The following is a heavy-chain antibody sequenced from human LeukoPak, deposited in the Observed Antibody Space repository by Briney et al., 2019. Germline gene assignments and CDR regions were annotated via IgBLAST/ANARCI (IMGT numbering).Heavy chain of an antibody. D-gene: IGHD2-2*02. CDR1: GYTFTGYY. V-gene: IGHV1-2*02. CDR3: ARELEVCSSTSCYTGGY. J-gene: IGHJ4*02. Sequence: GASVKVSRKASGYTFTGYYMHWVRQAPGQGLEWMGWINPNSGGTNFAQKFQGRVTMTRDTSISTAYMELSRLRSDDTAVYYCARELEVCSSTSCYTGGYWGQGTLVTVSS. CDR2: INPNSGGT.